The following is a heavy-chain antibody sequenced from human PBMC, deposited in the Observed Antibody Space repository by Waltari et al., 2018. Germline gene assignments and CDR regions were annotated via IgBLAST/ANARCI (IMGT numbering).Heavy chain of an antibody. J-gene: IGHJ4*02. CDR1: GFPFDDYA. D-gene: IGHD6-19*01. CDR3: ARVLESSGFNFDS. CDR2: IRTKLYGAPT. Sequence: EVHLVQSGGGLVQPGRSLRLSCTSSGFPFDDYAMTWYRQAPGKGLEWVGFIRTKLYGAPTEDAASGEGRFTISRDDSKGIAYLHLNGLKTEDTGVYYCARVLESSGFNFDSWGQGTLVTVSS. V-gene: IGHV3-49*03.